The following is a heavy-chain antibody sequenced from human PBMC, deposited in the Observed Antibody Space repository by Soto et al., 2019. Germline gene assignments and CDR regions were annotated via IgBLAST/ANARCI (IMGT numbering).Heavy chain of an antibody. Sequence: QVQLQESGPGLVKPSETLSLTCTVSGGSITTYYWSWIRQPPGKGLEWIAYVFYSDSATYNPSLRSGVTMSLDKSKGQLSLEVSSVAAADTAVYYCARHMWIKDVVAYDAFDIWGQGTAVTVFS. J-gene: IGHJ3*02. V-gene: IGHV4-59*08. CDR1: GGSITTYY. CDR2: VFYSDSA. CDR3: ARHMWIKDVVAYDAFDI. D-gene: IGHD2-15*01.